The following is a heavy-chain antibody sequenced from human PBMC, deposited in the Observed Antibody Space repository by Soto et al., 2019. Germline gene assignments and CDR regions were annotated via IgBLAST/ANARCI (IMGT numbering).Heavy chain of an antibody. V-gene: IGHV4-30-2*01. CDR3: ARVNGVTDIRGWRYFFDY. Sequence: PSETLSLTCAVSGGSISSGGYSWSWIRQPPGKGLEWIGYIYHSGSTYYNPSLKSRVTISVDRSKNQFSLKLSSVTAADTAVYYSARVNGVTDIRGWRYFFDYWGQGSLVIVSS. CDR1: GGSISSGGYS. CDR2: IYHSGST. D-gene: IGHD2-21*02. J-gene: IGHJ4*02.